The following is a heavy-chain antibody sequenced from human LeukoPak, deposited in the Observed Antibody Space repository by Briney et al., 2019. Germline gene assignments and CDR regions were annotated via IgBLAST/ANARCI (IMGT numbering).Heavy chain of an antibody. D-gene: IGHD6-19*01. CDR2: INSNSAGT. J-gene: IGHJ4*02. Sequence: ASVTVSCKASGYIFSDYYIHWVRQVPGQGLEWMGWINSNSAGTKYAQKFQGRVTMTRDTSISTVYMEPSRLRSDDTAVYYCAAPDSSVWTSDFDHWGQGTLVTVSS. CDR3: AAPDSSVWTSDFDH. CDR1: GYIFSDYY. V-gene: IGHV1-2*02.